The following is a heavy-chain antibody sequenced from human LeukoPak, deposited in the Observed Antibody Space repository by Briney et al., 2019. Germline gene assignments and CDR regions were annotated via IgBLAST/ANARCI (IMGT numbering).Heavy chain of an antibody. J-gene: IGHJ6*03. Sequence: GGSLRLSCAASGFTFSSHSMNWIRQAPGKGLEWVSSISSRSSFIYYADSVKGRFTISRDNAKNSLYLQMNSLRAEDTAVYYCARLKRDILVVPAATSDFRDLFYMDVWGKGTTVTISS. CDR2: ISSRSSFI. CDR3: ARLKRDILVVPAATSDFRDLFYMDV. D-gene: IGHD2-2*01. CDR1: GFTFSSHS. V-gene: IGHV3-21*01.